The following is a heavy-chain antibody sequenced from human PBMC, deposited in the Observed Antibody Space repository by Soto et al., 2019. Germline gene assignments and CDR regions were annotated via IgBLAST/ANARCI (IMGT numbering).Heavy chain of an antibody. J-gene: IGHJ6*02. V-gene: IGHV1-58*01. CDR2: IVVGSGNT. D-gene: IGHD3-10*01. CDR3: AADYGSGSYYAWPDYYYGMDG. CDR1: GFTFTSSA. Sequence: GASVKVSCKASGFTFTSSAVQWVRQARGQRLEWIGWIVVGSGNTNYAQKFQERVTITRDMSTSTAYMELSSLRSEDTAAYYCAADYGSGSYYAWPDYYYGMDGCGQGTTVTVSS.